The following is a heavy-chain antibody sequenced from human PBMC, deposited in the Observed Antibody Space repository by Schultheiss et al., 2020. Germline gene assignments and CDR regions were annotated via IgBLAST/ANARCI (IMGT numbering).Heavy chain of an antibody. CDR2: IYYRGST. D-gene: IGHD4-17*01. Sequence: SETLSLTCSVSGDSISSYYWSWIRQPPGKGLEWIGYIYYRGSTNYNPSLKSRVNISLDTSTQFSLSLSAVTAADTAVYYCARGGSTVIFDHWGQGTLVTVSS. CDR1: GDSISSYY. J-gene: IGHJ4*02. V-gene: IGHV4-59*01. CDR3: ARGGSTVIFDH.